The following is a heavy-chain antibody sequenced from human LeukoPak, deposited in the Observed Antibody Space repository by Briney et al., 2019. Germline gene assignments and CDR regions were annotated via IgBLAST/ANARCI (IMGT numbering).Heavy chain of an antibody. CDR3: ARNNSVVRGALDY. CDR2: VFYSGSP. J-gene: IGHJ4*01. Sequence: PSETPSLTCSVSGGSMSTNSYYWGWIRRPPGKGLEWIGSVFYSGSPYYNPSLKSRLTLSVDTSKNQFSLRLTSVTAADTAVYYCARNNSVVRGALDYWGQGILVTVSS. V-gene: IGHV4-39*01. CDR1: GGSMSTNSYY. D-gene: IGHD3-10*01.